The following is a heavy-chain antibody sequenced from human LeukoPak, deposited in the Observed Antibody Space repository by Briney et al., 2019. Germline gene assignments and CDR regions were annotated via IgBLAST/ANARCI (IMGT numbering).Heavy chain of an antibody. Sequence: GGSLRLSCAASGFTFSSYSMNWVRQAPGKGLEWVSYISSSSSTIYYADSVKGRFTISRDNAKNSLYLQMNSLRAEDTAVYYCAREVAAAGTRRLDYWGQGTLVTVSS. D-gene: IGHD6-13*01. CDR3: AREVAAAGTRRLDY. CDR2: ISSSSSTI. V-gene: IGHV3-48*01. CDR1: GFTFSSYS. J-gene: IGHJ4*02.